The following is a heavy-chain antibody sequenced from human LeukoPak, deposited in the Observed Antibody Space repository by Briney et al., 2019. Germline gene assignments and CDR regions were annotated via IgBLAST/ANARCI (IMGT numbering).Heavy chain of an antibody. CDR1: GYTLTELS. CDR2: FDPEDGET. Sequence: ASMKVSCKVSGYTLTELSMHWVRQAPGKGLEWMGGFDPEDGETIYAQKFQGRVTMTEDTSTDTAYMELSSLRSEDTAVYYCATYPLGYCTNGVCPRGAFDIWGQGTMVTVSS. J-gene: IGHJ3*02. D-gene: IGHD2-8*01. CDR3: ATYPLGYCTNGVCPRGAFDI. V-gene: IGHV1-24*01.